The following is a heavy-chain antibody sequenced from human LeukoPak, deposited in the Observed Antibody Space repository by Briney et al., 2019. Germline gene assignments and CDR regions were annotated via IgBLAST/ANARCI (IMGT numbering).Heavy chain of an antibody. D-gene: IGHD1-1*01. J-gene: IGHJ4*02. Sequence: GESLKISCKGAAYKFSNYWIAWVRQRPGEDLEWMGIIYPDDPDTRYSPSFQGQVTISADKSISTAYLQWTSLKASDTAIYYCARRDTTYFDYWGQGSLVTVSS. CDR1: AYKFSNYW. CDR2: IYPDDPDT. V-gene: IGHV5-51*01. CDR3: ARRDTTYFDY.